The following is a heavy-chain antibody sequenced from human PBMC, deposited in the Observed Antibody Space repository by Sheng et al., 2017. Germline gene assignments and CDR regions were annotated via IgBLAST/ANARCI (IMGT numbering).Heavy chain of an antibody. V-gene: IGHV3-21*01. CDR3: ARDTGSGSYYYD. CDR1: GFTFSSYS. Sequence: EVQLVESGGGLVKPGGSLRLSCAASGFTFSSYSMNWVRQAPGKGLEWVSSISSSSSYIYYADSVKGRFTISRDNAKNSLYLQMNSLRAEDTAVYYCARDTGSGSYYYDWGQGTLVTVSS. D-gene: IGHD3-10*01. J-gene: IGHJ4*02. CDR2: ISSSSSYI.